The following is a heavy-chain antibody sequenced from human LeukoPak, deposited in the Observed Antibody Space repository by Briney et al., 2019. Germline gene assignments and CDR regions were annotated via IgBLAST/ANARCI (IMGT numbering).Heavy chain of an antibody. J-gene: IGHJ6*02. CDR1: GGSISSSSYY. CDR2: IYYSGST. D-gene: IGHD6-13*01. Sequence: SETLSLTCTVSGGSISSSSYYWGWIRQPPGKGLEWIGSIYYSGSTYYNPSLKSRVTISVDTSKNQFSLKLSSVTAADTAVYYWGRLSGQQLGRKHFFHFHGMDGWGQGTTVTVSS. CDR3: GRLSGQQLGRKHFFHFHGMDG. V-gene: IGHV4-39*01.